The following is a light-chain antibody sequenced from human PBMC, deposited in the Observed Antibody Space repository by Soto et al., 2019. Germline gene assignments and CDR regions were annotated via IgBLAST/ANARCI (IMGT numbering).Light chain of an antibody. CDR2: DVS. CDR3: SSYTSRNTLFCV. CDR1: GSDVGGYNF. J-gene: IGLJ1*01. Sequence: QSALTQPASVSGSPGQSITISCTGTGSDVGGYNFVSWYKQHPGKAPQLMIYDVSNRPSGVSNRFSGSKSGNTASLTISGLQAEDEADYYCSSYTSRNTLFCVFGTGTKLTVL. V-gene: IGLV2-14*03.